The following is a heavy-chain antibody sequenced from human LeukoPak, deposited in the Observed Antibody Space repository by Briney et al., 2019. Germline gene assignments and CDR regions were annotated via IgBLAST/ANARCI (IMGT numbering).Heavy chain of an antibody. Sequence: SETPSLTCTVSGGSISSYYWSWIRQPPGKGLEWIGYIYYSGSTNYNPSLKSRVTISVDTSKNQFSLKLSSVTAADTAVYYCARGYGITGAFDIWGQGTMVTVSS. D-gene: IGHD1-7*01. CDR3: ARGYGITGAFDI. V-gene: IGHV4-59*01. CDR2: IYYSGST. J-gene: IGHJ3*02. CDR1: GGSISSYY.